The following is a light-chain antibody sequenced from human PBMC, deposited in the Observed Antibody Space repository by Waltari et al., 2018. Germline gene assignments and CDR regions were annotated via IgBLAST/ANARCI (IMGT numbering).Light chain of an antibody. V-gene: IGLV2-14*03. CDR1: SSDIGNYNY. J-gene: IGLJ3*02. CDR2: DVS. CDR3: SSYTSSTTLV. Sequence: QSALTQPASVSGSPGQSITISCTGTSSDIGNYNYVSWYQQSPAKAPKLIISDVSNRPSGVSNRFSGSKSGNTASLTISGLQAEDEADYYCSSYTSSTTLVFGGGTKLTVL.